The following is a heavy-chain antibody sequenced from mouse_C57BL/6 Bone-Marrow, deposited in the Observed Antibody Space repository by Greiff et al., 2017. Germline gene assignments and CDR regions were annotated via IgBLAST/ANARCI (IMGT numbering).Heavy chain of an antibody. J-gene: IGHJ1*03. V-gene: IGHV1-15*01. CDR2: IDPETGCT. CDR3: TRYPYYYGSRGDWYFDV. Sequence: QVQLKESGAELVRPGASVTLSCKASGYTFTDYEMHWVKQTPVHGLEWIGAIDPETGCTAYNQKFKGKAILTADKSSSTAYMELRSLTSEDSAVYYCTRYPYYYGSRGDWYFDVWGTGTTVTVSS. CDR1: GYTFTDYE. D-gene: IGHD1-1*01.